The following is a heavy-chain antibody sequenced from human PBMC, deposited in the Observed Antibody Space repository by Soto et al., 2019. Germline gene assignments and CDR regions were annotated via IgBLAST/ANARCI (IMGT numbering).Heavy chain of an antibody. D-gene: IGHD6-19*01. CDR3: STLSWDSSGWY. Sequence: PGGSLRLSCAASGFTFNRYRMSWVRQAPGRGLECVADINQNGSEQRYVDSVKGRFTISRDNAENSLYLQMNSLRAEDTAVYFCSTLSWDSSGWYWGQGTPVTVS. CDR1: GFTFNRYR. CDR2: INQNGSEQ. J-gene: IGHJ4*02. V-gene: IGHV3-7*03.